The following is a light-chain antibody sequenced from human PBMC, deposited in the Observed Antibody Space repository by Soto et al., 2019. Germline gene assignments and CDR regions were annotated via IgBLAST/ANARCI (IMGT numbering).Light chain of an antibody. V-gene: IGLV2-23*01. CDR1: SSDIGTYKF. CDR2: EGS. Sequence: QSALTQPASVSGSPGQSITISCTGTSSDIGTYKFVSWYQQHPGKAPKLMIYEGSQRPSGVSNRFSGSKSGNTASLTISGLQAEDEADYYCCSYAGTTTYVVFGGGTKLTVL. J-gene: IGLJ2*01. CDR3: CSYAGTTTYVV.